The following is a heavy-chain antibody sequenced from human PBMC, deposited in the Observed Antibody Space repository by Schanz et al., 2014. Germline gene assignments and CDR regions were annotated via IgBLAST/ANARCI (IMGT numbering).Heavy chain of an antibody. Sequence: EVQLVESGGGVVQPGRSLRLSCAASGFTFSAYAMTWVRQIPGKGLEWVSAISASGGTTYYADSVKGRFTISRDNSKNTLYLQMNSLRAEDTAVYYCAKTPREYCNYDTCPNWFDSWGQGTLVTASS. CDR3: AKTPREYCNYDTCPNWFDS. J-gene: IGHJ5*01. CDR1: GFTFSAYA. V-gene: IGHV3-23*04. CDR2: ISASGGTT. D-gene: IGHD2-15*01.